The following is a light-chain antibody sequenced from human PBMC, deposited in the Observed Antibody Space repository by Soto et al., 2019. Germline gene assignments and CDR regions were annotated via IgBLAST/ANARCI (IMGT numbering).Light chain of an antibody. Sequence: DIQMTQSPSSLSAAVGDRVTITCRASQTISTYLNWYQQKPGKAPKLLIYAASSLQSGVPSRFTVSGSGTDFTLTISSLQPEDFATYYCQQSHGIPYTFGQGTKREIK. CDR1: QTISTY. CDR2: AAS. V-gene: IGKV1-39*01. J-gene: IGKJ2*01. CDR3: QQSHGIPYT.